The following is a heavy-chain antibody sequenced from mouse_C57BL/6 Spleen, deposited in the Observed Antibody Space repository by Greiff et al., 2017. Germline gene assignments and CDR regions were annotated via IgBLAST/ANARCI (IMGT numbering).Heavy chain of an antibody. CDR2: IYPRSGNT. J-gene: IGHJ4*01. CDR3: ARWGNYSNPSYAMDY. D-gene: IGHD2-5*01. CDR1: GYTFTSYG. V-gene: IGHV1-81*01. Sequence: QVQLKQSGAELARPGASVKLSCKASGYTFTSYGISWVKQRTGQGLEWIGEIYPRSGNTYYNEKFKGKATLTADKSSSTAYMELRSLTSEDSAVYFWARWGNYSNPSYAMDYWGQGTSVTVSS.